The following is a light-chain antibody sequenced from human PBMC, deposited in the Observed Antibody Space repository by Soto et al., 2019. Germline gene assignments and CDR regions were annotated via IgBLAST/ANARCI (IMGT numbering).Light chain of an antibody. CDR2: GVS. CDR1: SSDVGGYNY. CDR3: GSYTNSNSLV. Sequence: QSALTQPASVSGSPGQSITISCTGTSSDVGGYNYVSWYQQHPGKAPKLMIYGVSNRPSGISNRFSGSKSGNTASLTISGLQAEDEADYYCGSYTNSNSLVFGGGTKLTV. V-gene: IGLV2-14*01. J-gene: IGLJ2*01.